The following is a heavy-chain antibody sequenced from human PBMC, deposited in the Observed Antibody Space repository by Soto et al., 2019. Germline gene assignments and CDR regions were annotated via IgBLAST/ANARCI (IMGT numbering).Heavy chain of an antibody. Sequence: HSGSLALGCTASGDTLRSGGDYGSWIRQPPGKGLEWLGYIYYSGTTKYNPSLKSRVTLSVDMSKNQFSLKLNSVTAADTAVYYCARAASPYFDLLSAFDPWRQGALVTV. D-gene: IGHD3-9*01. V-gene: IGHV4-61*08. J-gene: IGHJ5*02. CDR2: IYYSGTT. CDR1: GDTLRSGGDY. CDR3: ARAASPYFDLLSAFDP.